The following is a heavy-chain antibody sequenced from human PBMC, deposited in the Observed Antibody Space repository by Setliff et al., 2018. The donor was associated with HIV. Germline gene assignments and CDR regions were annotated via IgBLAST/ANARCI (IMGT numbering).Heavy chain of an antibody. CDR3: ARGRLRNYFDY. J-gene: IGHJ4*02. CDR1: GYTFTGYY. D-gene: IGHD2-8*01. Sequence: ASVKVSCKASGYTFTGYYMHWVRQAPGQGPEWLGRINPKSGGTKYSQKFQGRVSITRDTSASKAYLELSSLRSEDTAVYYCARGRLRNYFDYWGQGTLVTVSS. CDR2: INPKSGGT. V-gene: IGHV1-2*06.